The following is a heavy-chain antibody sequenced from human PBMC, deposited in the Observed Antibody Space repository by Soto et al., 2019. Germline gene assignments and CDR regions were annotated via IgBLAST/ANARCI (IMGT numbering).Heavy chain of an antibody. Sequence: SETLSLTCTVSGGSISRYYWGWIRQPPGKGLEWIGWVYYSGSTNYNPSLKGRLAISVDTSKNQFSLRLSSVTAADSAFYYCARHVGEIDYWGQGILVTVSS. CDR1: GGSISRYY. J-gene: IGHJ4*02. CDR3: ARHVGEIDY. CDR2: VYYSGST. V-gene: IGHV4-59*08. D-gene: IGHD1-26*01.